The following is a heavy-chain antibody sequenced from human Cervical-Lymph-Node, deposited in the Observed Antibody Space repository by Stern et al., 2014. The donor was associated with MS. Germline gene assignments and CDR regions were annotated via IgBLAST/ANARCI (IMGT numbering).Heavy chain of an antibody. CDR1: GGTFSSYA. CDR2: IIPIFGTA. J-gene: IGHJ4*02. Sequence: DQLVESGAEVKKPGSSVKVSCKASGGTFSSYAISWVRQAPGQGLEWMGGIIPIFGTANYAQKFQGRVTITADESTSTAYMELSSLRSEDTAVYYCARGSRKGGYYRYYFDYWGQGTLVTVSS. V-gene: IGHV1-69*01. D-gene: IGHD3-3*01. CDR3: ARGSRKGGYYRYYFDY.